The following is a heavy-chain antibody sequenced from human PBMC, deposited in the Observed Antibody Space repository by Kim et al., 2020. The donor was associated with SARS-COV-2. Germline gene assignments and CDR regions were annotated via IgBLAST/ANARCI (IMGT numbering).Heavy chain of an antibody. CDR2: KT. D-gene: IGHD4-4*01. V-gene: IGHV1-3*01. CDR3: ARDMNPTVYDY. Sequence: KTKYSQKFQGRGTITRDTSANTAYMGLRSLTFEDTAIYYCARDMNPTVYDYWGQGTLVTVSS. J-gene: IGHJ4*02.